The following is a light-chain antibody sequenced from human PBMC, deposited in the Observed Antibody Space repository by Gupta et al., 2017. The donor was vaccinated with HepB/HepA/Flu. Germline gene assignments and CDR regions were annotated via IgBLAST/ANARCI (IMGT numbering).Light chain of an antibody. CDR3: QQPNRWT. CDR1: QSISRW. CDR2: TAS. V-gene: IGKV1-5*03. Sequence: EIQMTPSPSTLSSSVGDRVTITCRASQSISRWLTWYQQKTGKAPKLRIYTASSLESGIPTRLSGSRSLTEFTLTISSLHPDDFATYYCQQPNRWTFGQGTKVEIK. J-gene: IGKJ1*01.